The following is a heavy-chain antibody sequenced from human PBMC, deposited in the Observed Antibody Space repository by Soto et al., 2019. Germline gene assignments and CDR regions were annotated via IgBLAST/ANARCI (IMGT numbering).Heavy chain of an antibody. J-gene: IGHJ4*02. CDR2: IYYSGST. D-gene: IGHD3-10*01. CDR3: ARQPYTSGAYYFDY. CDR1: GGSISSYY. Sequence: QVQLQESGPGLVKPSETLSLTCTVSGGSISSYYWSWIRQPPGKGLEWIGYIYYSGSTNYNPSLKSRVTISVDTSKNRFSLKLSSVTAADTAVYYCARQPYTSGAYYFDYWGQGTLVTVSS. V-gene: IGHV4-59*08.